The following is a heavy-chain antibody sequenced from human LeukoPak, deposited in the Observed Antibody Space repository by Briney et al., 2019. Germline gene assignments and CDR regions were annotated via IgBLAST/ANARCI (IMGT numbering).Heavy chain of an antibody. V-gene: IGHV1-69*13. Sequence: VASVKVSCKASGGTFSSYAISWVRQAPGQGLEWMGGIIPIFGTANYAQKFQGRVTITADESTSTAYMELSSLRSEDTAVYYCARSAPPFPRYFDWLVIDPWGQGTLVTVSS. CDR1: GGTFSSYA. D-gene: IGHD3-9*01. CDR3: ARSAPPFPRYFDWLVIDP. CDR2: IIPIFGTA. J-gene: IGHJ5*02.